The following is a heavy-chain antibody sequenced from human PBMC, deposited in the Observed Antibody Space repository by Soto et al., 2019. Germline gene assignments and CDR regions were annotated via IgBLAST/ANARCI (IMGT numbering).Heavy chain of an antibody. CDR1: GCPFSRYS. CDR2: ISGSGGSI. V-gene: IGHV3-23*01. CDR3: AKDSPYYSDSSDSVGAFDI. Sequence: GGAVRVSCGESGCPFSRYSMSWVRQAPGQGLEWVSGISGSGGSIDYADSVKGRFTISRDNSKNTLYLQMNNLKDEDTAVYYCAKDSPYYSDSSDSVGAFDISGQGTTVTVSS. D-gene: IGHD3-22*01. J-gene: IGHJ3*02.